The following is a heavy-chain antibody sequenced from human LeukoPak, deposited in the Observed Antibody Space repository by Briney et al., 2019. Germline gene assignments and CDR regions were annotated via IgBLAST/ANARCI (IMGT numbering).Heavy chain of an antibody. Sequence: SETLSLTCTVYGVSFSGYYRSWIRQPPGKGLEWIGEINHNGNTNYNPSLKSRVTISVDTSKNQFSLKLSSVTAADTAVYYCARGRNYYDSSRYYYEGDAFDIWGQGTMVTVSS. V-gene: IGHV4-34*01. CDR3: ARGRNYYDSSRYYYEGDAFDI. CDR1: GVSFSGYY. J-gene: IGHJ3*02. D-gene: IGHD3-22*01. CDR2: INHNGNT.